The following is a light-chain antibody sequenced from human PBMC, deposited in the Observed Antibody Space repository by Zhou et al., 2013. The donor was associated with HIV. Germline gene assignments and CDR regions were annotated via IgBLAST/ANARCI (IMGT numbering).Light chain of an antibody. Sequence: EIVLTQSPATLSLSPGEGVTVSCRASQRVGSYLAWYQQKRGQAPRLLIYDAFNRAAGIPARFSGSGSGTDFTLTISRLEPEDFAVYYCQQYYNSPQTFGQGTKVEIK. CDR1: QRVGSY. V-gene: IGKV3-11*01. J-gene: IGKJ1*01. CDR3: QQYYNSPQT. CDR2: DAF.